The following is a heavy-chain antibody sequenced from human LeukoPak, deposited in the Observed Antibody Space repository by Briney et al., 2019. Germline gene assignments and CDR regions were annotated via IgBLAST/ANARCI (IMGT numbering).Heavy chain of an antibody. D-gene: IGHD5-18*01. Sequence: ASVKVSCKASGGTFSSYAISWVRQAPGQGLEWMGRIIPIFGTANYAQKFQGRVTITTDESTSTAYMELSSLRSEDTAVYYCARGGYSYCYAGELTGTTDYWGQGTLVTVSS. CDR2: IIPIFGTA. CDR3: ARGGYSYCYAGELTGTTDY. CDR1: GGTFSSYA. J-gene: IGHJ4*02. V-gene: IGHV1-69*05.